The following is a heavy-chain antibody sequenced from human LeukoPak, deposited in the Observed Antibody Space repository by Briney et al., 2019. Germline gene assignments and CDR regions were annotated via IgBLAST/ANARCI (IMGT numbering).Heavy chain of an antibody. V-gene: IGHV1-2*02. CDR1: GYTFTGYY. Sequence: ASVKVSCKASGYTFTGYYMHWVRQAPGQGLEWMGWINPNSGGTNYAQKFKGRVTMTRDTSISTAYMELSRLRSDDTAVYYCARGPIYGDYYYYYMDVWGKGTTVTVSS. J-gene: IGHJ6*03. CDR3: ARGPIYGDYYYYYMDV. CDR2: INPNSGGT. D-gene: IGHD4-17*01.